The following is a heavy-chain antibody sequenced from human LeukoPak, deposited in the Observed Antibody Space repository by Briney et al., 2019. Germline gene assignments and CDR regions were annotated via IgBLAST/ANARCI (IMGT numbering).Heavy chain of an antibody. J-gene: IGHJ6*03. V-gene: IGHV1-46*03. Sequence: ASVKVSCKASGYTFTSYYMHWVRQAPGQGLEWMGIINPSGGSTSYAQKFQGRVTMTRDTSTSTVYMELSSLRSEDTAVCYCARERYYDSSGYYYYYYYMDVWGKGTTVTVSS. D-gene: IGHD3-22*01. CDR2: INPSGGST. CDR3: ARERYYDSSGYYYYYYYMDV. CDR1: GYTFTSYY.